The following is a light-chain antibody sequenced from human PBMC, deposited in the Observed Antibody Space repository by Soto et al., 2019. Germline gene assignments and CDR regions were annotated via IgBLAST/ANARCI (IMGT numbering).Light chain of an antibody. J-gene: IGLJ1*01. CDR1: SSNIGSNY. CDR3: ATWDDSLSAFYV. CDR2: TNN. V-gene: IGLV1-47*02. Sequence: QSVLTQPPSASGTPGQRVTISCSGSSSNIGSNYVYWYQQLPGTAPKLLIHTNNQRPSGVPDRFSGSKSGTSASLAISGLLSEDEADYYCATWDDSLSAFYVFGTGTKVTVL.